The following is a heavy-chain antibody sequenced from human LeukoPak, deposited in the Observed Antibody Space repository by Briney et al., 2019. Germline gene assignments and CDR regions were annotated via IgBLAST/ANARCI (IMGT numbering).Heavy chain of an antibody. D-gene: IGHD3-22*01. V-gene: IGHV3-30-3*02. CDR2: ISYDGSNK. Sequence: PGGSLRLSCAASGFTFSSYAMHWVRQAPGKGLEWVAVISYDGSNKYYADSVKGRFTISRDNSKNTLYLQMNSLRAEDTAVYYCAKSEVDSSGYYYEPVPDYWGQGTLVTVSS. CDR1: GFTFSSYA. CDR3: AKSEVDSSGYYYEPVPDY. J-gene: IGHJ4*02.